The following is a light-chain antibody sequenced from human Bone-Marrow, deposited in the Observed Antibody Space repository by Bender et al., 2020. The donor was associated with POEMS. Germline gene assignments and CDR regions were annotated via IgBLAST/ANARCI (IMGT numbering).Light chain of an antibody. CDR1: SSDVGSYNF. J-gene: IGLJ2*01. Sequence: QSALTQPASVSGSPGQSITISCTGTSSDVGSYNFVSWYQKHPGKAPKLMIYEGSKRPSGVSNRFSGSKSGNTASLTISGLQADDEADYYCCSYTSSSTLFGGGTTLTVL. CDR3: CSYTSSSTL. V-gene: IGLV2-14*02. CDR2: EGS.